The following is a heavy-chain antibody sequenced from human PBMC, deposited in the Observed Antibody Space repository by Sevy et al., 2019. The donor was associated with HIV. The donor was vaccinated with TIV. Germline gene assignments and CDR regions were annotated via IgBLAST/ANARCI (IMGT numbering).Heavy chain of an antibody. CDR1: GFTFSPYW. J-gene: IGHJ4*02. D-gene: IGHD1-26*01. CDR2: IRPDGSDK. Sequence: GGSRRLSGAASGFTFSPYWMTWVRQAPGKGLEWVANIRPDGSDKYYVDSVKGRFTISRDNAKNSLYLQMNSLRADDTAMYYCARGVGLDCWGQGALVTVSS. CDR3: ARGVGLDC. V-gene: IGHV3-7*01.